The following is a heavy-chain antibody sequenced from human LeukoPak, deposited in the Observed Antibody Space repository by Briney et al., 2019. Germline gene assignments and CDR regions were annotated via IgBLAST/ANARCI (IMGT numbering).Heavy chain of an antibody. CDR1: GFTFSNSA. J-gene: IGHJ4*02. V-gene: IGHV3-23*01. Sequence: GGSLRLSCAASGFTFSNSALSWVRQAPGKWLEWVSDISGSGGSTYYADSVKGRFTISRDNSKNALYLQMNSLRAEDTAVYYCAKRIQSAMATGYWGQGTLVTVSS. CDR2: ISGSGGST. CDR3: AKRIQSAMATGY. D-gene: IGHD5-18*01.